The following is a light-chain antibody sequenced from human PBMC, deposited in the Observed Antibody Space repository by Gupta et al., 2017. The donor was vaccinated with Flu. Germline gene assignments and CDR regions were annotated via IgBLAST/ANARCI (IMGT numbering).Light chain of an antibody. J-gene: IGLJ3*02. CDR3: SAWDIDLSAWV. CDR1: SYNVGNRG. Sequence: QAGLTQPPSVSEDLRQTATLTCTGNSYNVGNRGAAWLQQHQGHPPKLLSYRNNNRPSGIAEKFSASRSGSTASLTITGLQPEDEADYYCSAWDIDLSAWVFGGGTKLTVL. CDR2: RNN. V-gene: IGLV10-54*04.